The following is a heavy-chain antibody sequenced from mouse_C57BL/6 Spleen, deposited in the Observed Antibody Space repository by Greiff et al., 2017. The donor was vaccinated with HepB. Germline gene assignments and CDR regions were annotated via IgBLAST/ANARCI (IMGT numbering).Heavy chain of an antibody. Sequence: EVQLQQSGPELVKPGASVKMSCKASGYTFTDYNMHWVKQSHGKSLEWIGYINPNNGGTSYNQKFKGKATLTVNKSSSTAYMELRSLTSEDSAVYYCARGGYDGYYEGDYWGQGTTLTVSS. CDR2: INPNNGGT. D-gene: IGHD2-3*01. CDR1: GYTFTDYN. J-gene: IGHJ2*01. CDR3: ARGGYDGYYEGDY. V-gene: IGHV1-22*01.